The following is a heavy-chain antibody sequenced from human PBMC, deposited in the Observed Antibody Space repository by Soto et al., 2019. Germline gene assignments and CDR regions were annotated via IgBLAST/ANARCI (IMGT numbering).Heavy chain of an antibody. CDR1: GGSISSGGYS. V-gene: IGHV4-30-2*01. D-gene: IGHD4-17*01. CDR3: ARAHYGDYGYGMDV. J-gene: IGHJ6*02. Sequence: SETLSLTCAVSGGSISSGGYSWTWIRQPPGKGLEWIGYIYHSGSAYYNPSLKSRVTISVDRSKNQFSLKLSSVTAADTAAYYCARAHYGDYGYGMDVWGQGTTVTVAS. CDR2: IYHSGSA.